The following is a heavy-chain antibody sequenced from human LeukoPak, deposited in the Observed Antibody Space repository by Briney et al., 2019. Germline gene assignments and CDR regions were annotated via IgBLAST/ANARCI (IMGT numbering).Heavy chain of an antibody. D-gene: IGHD3-22*01. V-gene: IGHV3-74*01. CDR3: ARAPFYYDSSGYLFY. J-gene: IGHJ4*02. CDR2: INSDGSTT. Sequence: GGALRLSCAASGFTFSSYAMSWVREAPGKGLVWVSRINSDGSTTSYADSVKGRFTISRDNAKNTLYLQMNSLRAEDTAVYYCARAPFYYDSSGYLFYWGQGTLVTVSS. CDR1: GFTFSSYA.